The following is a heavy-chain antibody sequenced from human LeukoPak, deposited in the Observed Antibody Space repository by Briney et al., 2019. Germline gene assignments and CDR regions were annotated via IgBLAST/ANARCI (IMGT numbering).Heavy chain of an antibody. V-gene: IGHV3-23*01. CDR2: ISDSGSSA. D-gene: IGHD3-16*02. J-gene: IGHJ4*02. Sequence: GGSLRLSCAASGFKFTDYAKSWPRQAPGKGLEWVSGISDSGSSAYYTDSVKGRFTISRDNSKNTVYLQMSNQRVNDTVSYFCARHDSFISSWGQGTLITVSS. CDR3: ARHDSFISS. CDR1: GFKFTDYA.